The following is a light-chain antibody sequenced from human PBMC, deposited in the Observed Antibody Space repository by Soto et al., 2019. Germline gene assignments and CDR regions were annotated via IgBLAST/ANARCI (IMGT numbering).Light chain of an antibody. V-gene: IGKV1-5*01. Sequence: EIQMTQSPSTLPASLGDRVTLSCRASQSISNWLAWYQQKPGTAPKVLIYHASNLQSGVPSRFSGSGSGAAFTLTITSLRPEDSATYYCLQNHNYPRTFGQGTKVDIK. CDR3: LQNHNYPRT. CDR1: QSISNW. CDR2: HAS. J-gene: IGKJ1*01.